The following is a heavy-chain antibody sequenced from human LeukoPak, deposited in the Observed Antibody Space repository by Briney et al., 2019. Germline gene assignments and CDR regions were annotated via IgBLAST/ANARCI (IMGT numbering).Heavy chain of an antibody. CDR2: INYGGST. D-gene: IGHD1-1*01. CDR3: ARRNVIAIKPTARPGLDS. V-gene: IGHV4-34*01. J-gene: IGHJ5*01. CDR1: GGSFGGYY. Sequence: SETLSLTCTVYGGSFGGYYWTWIRQPPGKGPVWIGEINYGGSTSYNPSLESRVTISVDTSKNQFSLRLTSVTAADTAMYYCARRNVIAIKPTARPGLDSRGQGTLVTVSS.